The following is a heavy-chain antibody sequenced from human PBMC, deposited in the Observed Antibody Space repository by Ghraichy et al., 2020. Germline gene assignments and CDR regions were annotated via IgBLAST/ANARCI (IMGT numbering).Heavy chain of an antibody. J-gene: IGHJ4*02. V-gene: IGHV3-7*01. CDR3: ARGVGAAD. D-gene: IGHD6-13*01. CDR1: GFTFSNFW. CDR2: IKQDGSER. Sequence: GGSLRLSCEASGFTFSNFWMTWVRQAPAKGLEWVANIKQDGSERYYVDSVKGRFTISRDNAKNSLYLQMNSLRAEDTAVYYCARGVGAADWGQGTRVTVSS.